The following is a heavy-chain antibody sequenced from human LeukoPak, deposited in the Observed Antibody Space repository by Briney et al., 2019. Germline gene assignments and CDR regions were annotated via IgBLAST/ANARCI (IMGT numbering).Heavy chain of an antibody. D-gene: IGHD3-16*02. CDR3: ARVSDIMISFGGAISYFDY. J-gene: IGHJ4*02. V-gene: IGHV4-34*01. CDR2: ITHSGGT. Sequence: PSETLPLTRTLYGGSLNDSDWSWIRQPPGKGLEWIGEITHSGGTHYNPSLWSRLTISTDTSRNKLSLQLTSVTAADTGVYFCARVSDIMISFGGAISYFDYWGQGALVTVSS. CDR1: GGSLNDSD.